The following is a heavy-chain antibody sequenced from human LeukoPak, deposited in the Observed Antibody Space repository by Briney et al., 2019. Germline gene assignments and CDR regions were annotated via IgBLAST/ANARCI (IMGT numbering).Heavy chain of an antibody. CDR1: GYTFTDYY. Sequence: ASVKVPCTGSGYTFTDYYMHWVRQAPGQGLEWMGWIYPNRGGTNYAQKFQGRVTMTRDTSINTAYMELSRLRSDDTAVYYCARAYDGSGNLDYWGQGTLVTVSS. CDR3: ARAYDGSGNLDY. V-gene: IGHV1-2*02. J-gene: IGHJ4*02. D-gene: IGHD3-22*01. CDR2: IYPNRGGT.